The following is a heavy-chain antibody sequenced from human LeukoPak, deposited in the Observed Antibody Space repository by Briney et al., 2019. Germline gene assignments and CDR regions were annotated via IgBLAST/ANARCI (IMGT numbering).Heavy chain of an antibody. Sequence: RQPPGKGLEWIGYIYYSGSTNYNPSLKSRVTISVDTSKNQFSLKLSSVTAADTAVYYRARGGVGNWFDPWGQGTLVTVSS. CDR2: IYYSGST. CDR3: ARGGVGNWFDP. D-gene: IGHD3-10*01. V-gene: IGHV4-59*01. J-gene: IGHJ5*02.